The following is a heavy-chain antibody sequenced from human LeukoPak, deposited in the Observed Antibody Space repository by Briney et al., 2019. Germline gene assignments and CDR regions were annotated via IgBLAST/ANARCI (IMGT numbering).Heavy chain of an antibody. V-gene: IGHV4-59*02. CDR1: GGSVTSFY. D-gene: IGHD4-23*01. Sequence: PSETLSLTCAVSGGSVTSFYWSWIRQSPGQGLEWIGHIYYTGSASYNPSLKSRLSISIDTSKNQFSLNLTSVTAADTAVYYCARVGGDSGTSPRFFFDYWGQGTLVSVSS. J-gene: IGHJ4*02. CDR3: ARVGGDSGTSPRFFFDY. CDR2: IYYTGSA.